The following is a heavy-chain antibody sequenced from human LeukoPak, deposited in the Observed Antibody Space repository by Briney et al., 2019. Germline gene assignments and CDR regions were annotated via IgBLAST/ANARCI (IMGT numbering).Heavy chain of an antibody. J-gene: IGHJ5*02. CDR1: GFTFTNYW. CDR2: IYPDKSETDDSKT. CDR3: ASAGRGDYHWLFDP. V-gene: IGHV5-51*01. D-gene: IGHD2-21*01. Sequence: GESLKISCKASGFTFTNYWVGWVRQMPGKGLEWMGIIYPDKSETDDSKTRYSPSFKGQVTISADKSISTAYLQWNSLRASDTAIYYCASAGRGDYHWLFDPWGQGTLVTVSS.